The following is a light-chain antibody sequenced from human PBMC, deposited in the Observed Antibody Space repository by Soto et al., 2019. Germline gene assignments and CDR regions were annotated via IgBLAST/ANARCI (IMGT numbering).Light chain of an antibody. CDR1: QDISNY. V-gene: IGKV1-33*01. CDR3: QQYKSYLYT. Sequence: DIQMTQSPSSLSASVGDRVTITCQASQDISNYLNWYQQKPGKAPKLLIYDASNLETGVPSRFSGSGSGTEFTLTISSLQPDDVATYYCQQYKSYLYTFGQGTKLEIK. J-gene: IGKJ2*01. CDR2: DAS.